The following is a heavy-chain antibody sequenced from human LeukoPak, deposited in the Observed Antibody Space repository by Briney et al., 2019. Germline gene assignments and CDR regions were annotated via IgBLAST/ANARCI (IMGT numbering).Heavy chain of an antibody. CDR1: GYTFTDYY. CDR2: VDPEDGET. CDR3: ATFGATGTTQIDAFDI. V-gene: IGHV1-69-2*01. D-gene: IGHD1-7*01. Sequence: ASVKISCKVSGYTFTDYYMHWVQQAPGKGLEWMGLVDPEDGETIYAEKFQGRVTITADTSTDTAYMELSSLRSEDTAVYYYATFGATGTTQIDAFDIWGRGTMVTVS. J-gene: IGHJ3*02.